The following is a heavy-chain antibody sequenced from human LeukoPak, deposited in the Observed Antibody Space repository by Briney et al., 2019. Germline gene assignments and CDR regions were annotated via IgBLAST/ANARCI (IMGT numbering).Heavy chain of an antibody. D-gene: IGHD6-6*01. J-gene: IGHJ4*02. Sequence: PSETLSLTCAVYGVSFRFYSWTWIRQSPEKGLEWIGEINHSGDTNYNPSLKSRVTMSVDTSKNHFSLKLSSVTAADTAGYYCARAMSIAARLQTIFDYWGQGTLVTVSS. CDR2: INHSGDT. V-gene: IGHV4-34*01. CDR3: ARAMSIAARLQTIFDY. CDR1: GVSFRFYS.